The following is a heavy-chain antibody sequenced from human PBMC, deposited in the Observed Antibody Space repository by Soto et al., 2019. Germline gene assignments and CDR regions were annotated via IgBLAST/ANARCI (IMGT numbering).Heavy chain of an antibody. Sequence: GGSLRLSCAASGSTFSSYAMSWVRQAPGKGLEWVSAISGSGGSTYYADSVKGRFTISRDNSKNTLYLQMNSLRAEDTAVYYCAKGVVIIVVVDYYGMDVWGQGTTVTVSS. CDR3: AKGVVIIVVVDYYGMDV. CDR1: GSTFSSYA. V-gene: IGHV3-23*01. CDR2: ISGSGGST. J-gene: IGHJ6*02. D-gene: IGHD3-3*01.